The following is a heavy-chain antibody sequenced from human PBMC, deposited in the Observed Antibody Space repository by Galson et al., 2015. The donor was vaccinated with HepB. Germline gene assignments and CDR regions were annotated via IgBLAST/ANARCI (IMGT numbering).Heavy chain of an antibody. CDR1: GGTFSSYA. CDR2: IIPIFGTA. J-gene: IGHJ5*02. Sequence: SVKVSCKASGGTFSSYAISWVRQAPGQGLEWMGGIIPIFGTANYAQKFQGRVTITADESTSTAYMELSSLRSEDTAVYYCARDNTLDDKGAGPGDWFDPWGQGTLVTVSS. V-gene: IGHV1-69*13. CDR3: ARDNTLDDKGAGPGDWFDP. D-gene: IGHD3-16*01.